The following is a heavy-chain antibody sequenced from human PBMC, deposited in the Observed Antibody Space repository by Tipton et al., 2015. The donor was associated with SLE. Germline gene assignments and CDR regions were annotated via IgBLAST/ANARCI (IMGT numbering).Heavy chain of an antibody. Sequence: LSLTCAASGFTFSSYWMSWVRQAPGKGLEWVANIKENGSEKYYVDSVKGRFTISRDNARNSLYLQMNSLRAEDTAVYYCARLPATGTGANFDYWGQGTLVTVSS. V-gene: IGHV3-7*01. CDR2: IKENGSEK. CDR3: ARLPATGTGANFDY. CDR1: GFTFSSYW. J-gene: IGHJ4*02. D-gene: IGHD6-13*01.